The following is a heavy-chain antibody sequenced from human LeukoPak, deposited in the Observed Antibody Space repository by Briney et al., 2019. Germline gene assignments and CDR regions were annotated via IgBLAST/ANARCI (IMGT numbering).Heavy chain of an antibody. V-gene: IGHV1-69*05. CDR2: IIPIFGTA. D-gene: IGHD4-17*01. CDR3: AREGDYGDYASDC. CDR1: GYTFTSYD. Sequence: ASVKVSCKASGYTFTSYDISWVRQAPGQGLEWMGGIIPIFGTANYAQKFQGRLTITTDESTSTAYMELSSLGSEDTAVYYCAREGDYGDYASDCWGQGTLVTVSS. J-gene: IGHJ4*02.